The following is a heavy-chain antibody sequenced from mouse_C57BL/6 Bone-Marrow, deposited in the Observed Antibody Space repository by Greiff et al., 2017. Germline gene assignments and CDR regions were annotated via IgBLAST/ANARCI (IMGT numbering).Heavy chain of an antibody. CDR2: IHPNSGST. V-gene: IGHV1-64*01. J-gene: IGHJ3*01. CDR1: GYTFTSYW. Sequence: QVQLQQPGAELVKPGASVKLSCKASGYTFTSYWMHWVKQRPGQGLEWIGMIHPNSGSTNYNEKFKSKATLTVDKSSSTAYMQLSSLTSEDSAVXSCAREDSSGYLFAYWGQGTLVTVSA. D-gene: IGHD3-2*02. CDR3: AREDSSGYLFAY.